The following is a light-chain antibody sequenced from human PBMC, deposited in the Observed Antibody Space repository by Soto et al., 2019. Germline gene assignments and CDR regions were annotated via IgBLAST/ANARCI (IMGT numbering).Light chain of an antibody. V-gene: IGKV3-11*01. J-gene: IGKJ4*01. CDR2: ETS. Sequence: EIVLTQSPATLSLSPGERVTLSCRASESVRGQLAWYQQKAGEAPRLLISETSNRAIGIPARFSGSGSGTEFTLTISGLEPEDFANYYCQQRSTLPRTFGGGTKVEIK. CDR3: QQRSTLPRT. CDR1: ESVRGQ.